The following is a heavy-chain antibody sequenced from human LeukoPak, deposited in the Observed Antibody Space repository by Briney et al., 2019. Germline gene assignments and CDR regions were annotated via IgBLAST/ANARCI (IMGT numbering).Heavy chain of an antibody. CDR3: ARGASDLPLDY. J-gene: IGHJ4*02. Sequence: PGGSLRLSCAASGFTFSDYYMSWIRQAPGKGLEWISYIGSSGYDINNADSVKGRFTISRDNAKNSLYLQMYSLRREDTAVYYCARGASDLPLDYGGQGPLVIVS. CDR1: GFTFSDYY. CDR2: IGSSGYDI. V-gene: IGHV3-11*04. D-gene: IGHD5/OR15-5a*01.